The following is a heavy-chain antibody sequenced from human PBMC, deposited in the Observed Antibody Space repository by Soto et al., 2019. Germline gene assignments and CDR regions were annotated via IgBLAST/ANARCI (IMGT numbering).Heavy chain of an antibody. D-gene: IGHD2-15*01. CDR2: ISYDGSNK. Sequence: QVQLVESGGGVVQPGRSLRLSCAASGFTFRIYAMHWVRQAPGKGLECVAVISYDGSNKFYRDSVKGRFTISTDNSKNTLYLQITSLRYEDTAVYYCARGDREDIAVVIGARPGEYGVDVWGQGTKVTVSS. V-gene: IGHV3-30-3*01. CDR3: ARGDREDIAVVIGARPGEYGVDV. J-gene: IGHJ6*02. CDR1: GFTFRIYA.